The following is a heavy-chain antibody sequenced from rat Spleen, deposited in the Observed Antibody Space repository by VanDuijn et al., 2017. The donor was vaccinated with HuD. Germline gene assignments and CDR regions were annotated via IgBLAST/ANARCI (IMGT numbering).Heavy chain of an antibody. CDR1: GFTFSSYW. CDR2: ITATGDST. CDR3: TRENYYSGDY. V-gene: IGHV5-31*01. D-gene: IGHD1-1*01. J-gene: IGHJ2*01. Sequence: EVQLVETGGGLVQPGKSLKLSCVASGFTFSSYWMYWIRQAPGKGLEWVASITATGDSTNYPDSVKGRFTVSRDNAKSALYLQMDSLRSEDTATYYCTRENYYSGDYWGQGVMVTVSS.